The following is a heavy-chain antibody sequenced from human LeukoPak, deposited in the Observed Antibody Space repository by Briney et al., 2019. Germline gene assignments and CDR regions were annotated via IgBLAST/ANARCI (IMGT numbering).Heavy chain of an antibody. V-gene: IGHV4-59*12. CDR2: FYYSGST. J-gene: IGHJ4*02. CDR3: ARGRDY. Sequence: PSETLSLTCAVSGGSIISYYWSWIRQPPGKGLEWIGFFYYSGSTNYNPSLKSRVTISVDTSKNHFSLKLSSVTAADTAVYYCARGRDYWGQGTLVTVSS. CDR1: GGSIISYY.